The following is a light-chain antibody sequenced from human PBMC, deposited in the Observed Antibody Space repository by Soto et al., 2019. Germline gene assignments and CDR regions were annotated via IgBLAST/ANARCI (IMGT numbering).Light chain of an antibody. Sequence: DVVMAQTPLSLSVTPGQPASISCKSSESLLHSNGGTYLYWYVQKPGQPPQVLIYEVSNRFSGVPSRVSGSGSGTDFTLEISRVEAEDAVVYYCMQSSEPPYTFGPGTKVEIK. CDR1: ESLLHSNGGTY. J-gene: IGKJ3*01. CDR2: EVS. V-gene: IGKV2D-29*01. CDR3: MQSSEPPYT.